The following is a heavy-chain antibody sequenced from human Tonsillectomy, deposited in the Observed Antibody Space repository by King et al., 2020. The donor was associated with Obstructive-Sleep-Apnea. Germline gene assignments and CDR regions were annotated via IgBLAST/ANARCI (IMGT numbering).Heavy chain of an antibody. V-gene: IGHV3-7*01. Sequence: QLVQSGGTLVQPGGSLRLSCVASGFSYSEYWISWVRQAPGEGLEWVANINQEGSEKHYVDSVKGRFTISRDNAKNSVYLQMNSLRAEDTAVYYCARSIALGYWGQGTLVTVSS. D-gene: IGHD6-6*01. J-gene: IGHJ4*02. CDR2: INQEGSEK. CDR3: ARSIALGY. CDR1: GFSYSEYW.